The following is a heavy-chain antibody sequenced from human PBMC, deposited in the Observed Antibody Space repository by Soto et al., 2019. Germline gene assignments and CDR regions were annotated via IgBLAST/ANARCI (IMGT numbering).Heavy chain of an antibody. CDR3: ARHFSGYYFDY. V-gene: IGHV4-39*01. Sequence: SETLSLTCSVSGGSISRSSHFWGWIRQPPGKSLEWIGTVHYTGSTYYNTSLRGRVTISKDTSKNHFSLKLSSVTAADTAVYYCARHFSGYYFDYWGQGTQVTVSS. CDR1: GGSISRSSHF. CDR2: VHYTGST. D-gene: IGHD6-25*01. J-gene: IGHJ4*02.